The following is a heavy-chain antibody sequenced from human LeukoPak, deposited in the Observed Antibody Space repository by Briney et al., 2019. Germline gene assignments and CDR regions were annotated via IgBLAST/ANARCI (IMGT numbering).Heavy chain of an antibody. CDR2: ISWNSGSI. CDR1: GFTFDDYA. J-gene: IGHJ6*02. Sequence: PGGSLRLSCAASGFTFDDYAMHWVRQAPGKGLEWVSGISWNSGSIGYADSVKGRFTISRDNAKNSLYLQMNSLRAEDTALYYCAKGVVELYYYYGMDVWGLGTTVTVSS. D-gene: IGHD2-21*01. V-gene: IGHV3-9*01. CDR3: AKGVVELYYYYGMDV.